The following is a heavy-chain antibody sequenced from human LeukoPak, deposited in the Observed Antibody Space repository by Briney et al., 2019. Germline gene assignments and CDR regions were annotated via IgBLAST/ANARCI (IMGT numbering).Heavy chain of an antibody. CDR3: AKDRYCSGSSCALYSFDS. CDR1: GFTFSSYV. D-gene: IGHD2-15*01. V-gene: IGHV3-23*01. J-gene: IGHJ4*02. CDR2: ISDSGGST. Sequence: PGGSLRLSCAASGFTFSSYVMSWVRQAPGKGLEWVSTISDSGGSTYYTDSVKGRFTISRDNSKNTLYLQMNSLRAEDTAVYYCAKDRYCSGSSCALYSFDSWGQGTLVTVSS.